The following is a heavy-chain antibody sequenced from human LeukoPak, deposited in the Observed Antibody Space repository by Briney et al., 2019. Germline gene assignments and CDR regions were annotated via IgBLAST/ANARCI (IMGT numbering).Heavy chain of an antibody. CDR3: AKAFGTNGYFQLPIDF. V-gene: IGHV3-7*03. Sequence: GGSLRLSCAASGFTFSSYWMSWVRQAPGKGLEWVANIKQDGSEKYYVDSVKGRFTISRDNAKNSLYLQLNDLRAEDTAIYYCAKAFGTNGYFQLPIDFWGQGTLVTVSS. D-gene: IGHD2-8*01. CDR2: IKQDGSEK. J-gene: IGHJ4*02. CDR1: GFTFSSYW.